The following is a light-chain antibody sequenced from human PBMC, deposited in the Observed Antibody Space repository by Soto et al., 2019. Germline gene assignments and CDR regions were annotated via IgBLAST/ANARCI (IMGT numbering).Light chain of an antibody. J-gene: IGLJ2*01. Sequence: QSVLTQPPSASGSLGQSVTISCTRTRNDVGAFNYVSWYQQNPGRAPKLLIYEVFKRPSGVPDRFSGSKSGNTASLTVSGLQADDEADYYCSSYAVSNSLLFGGGTKLTVL. V-gene: IGLV2-8*01. CDR3: SSYAVSNSLL. CDR1: RNDVGAFNY. CDR2: EVF.